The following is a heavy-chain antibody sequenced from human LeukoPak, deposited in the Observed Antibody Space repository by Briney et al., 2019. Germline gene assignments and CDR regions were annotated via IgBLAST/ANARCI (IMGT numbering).Heavy chain of an antibody. CDR3: AKGYCSSTNCKESFFDY. CDR1: GFTFSSYA. CDR2: ISASGGST. Sequence: GGSLRLSCAASGFTFSSYAMNWVRQAPGKGLEWVSTISASGGSTYYFVKGRFTISRDKSKNTLYLQMNSLRAEDTAVYYCAKGYCSSTNCKESFFDYWGQGTLVTVSS. J-gene: IGHJ4*02. V-gene: IGHV3-23*01. D-gene: IGHD2-2*01.